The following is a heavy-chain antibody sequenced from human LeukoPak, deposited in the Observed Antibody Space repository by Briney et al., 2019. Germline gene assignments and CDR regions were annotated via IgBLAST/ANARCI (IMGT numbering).Heavy chain of an antibody. D-gene: IGHD4-17*01. CDR2: ISSSGSTI. CDR3: ARGTSDYGDYNSY. J-gene: IGHJ4*02. Sequence: GGSLRLSCAASGFTFSSYEMNWVRQAPGKGLEWVSYISSSGSTIYYADSVKGRFTISRDNAKNSLYLQMNSLRAEDTAVYYCARGTSDYGDYNSYWGQGTLVTVSS. CDR1: GFTFSSYE. V-gene: IGHV3-48*03.